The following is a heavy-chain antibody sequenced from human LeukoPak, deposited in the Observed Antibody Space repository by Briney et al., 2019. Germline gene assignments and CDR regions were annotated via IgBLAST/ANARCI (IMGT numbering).Heavy chain of an antibody. CDR2: IYHSGST. J-gene: IGHJ6*03. CDR1: GGSISSSSYY. D-gene: IGHD1-26*01. CDR3: ARSLVGYYYYMDV. Sequence: SETLSLTCTVSGGSISSSSYYWGWIRQPPGKGLEWIGSIYHSGSTYYNPSLKSRVTISVDTSKNQFSLKLSSVTAADTAVYYCARSLVGYYYYMDVWGKGTTVTVSS. V-gene: IGHV4-39*07.